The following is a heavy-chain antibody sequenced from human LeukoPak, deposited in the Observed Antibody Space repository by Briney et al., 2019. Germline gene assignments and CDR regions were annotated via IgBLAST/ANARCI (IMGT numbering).Heavy chain of an antibody. V-gene: IGHV3-30*18. CDR2: TSFDGRDQ. J-gene: IGHJ4*02. D-gene: IGHD6-19*01. CDR1: GLIFSDHA. CDR3: AKDNRRHYTSGPNPDSLH. Sequence: GGSLSLSCTASGLIFSDHAMHWVRQAPGKGLDWVAVTSFDGRDQFYADSVKGRFTISRDNSRNILYLQLSSPRVEDTAFYYCAKDNRRHYTSGPNPDSLHWGQGALVTVSS.